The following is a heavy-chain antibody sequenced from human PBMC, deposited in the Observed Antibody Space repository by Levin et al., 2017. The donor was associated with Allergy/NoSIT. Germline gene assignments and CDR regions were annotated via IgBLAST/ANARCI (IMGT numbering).Heavy chain of an antibody. Sequence: MSSETLSLTCTVSGGSISSYYWSWIRQSPGKGLEWIGHIYYSGSINYNPSLRSRVTMSIDTSKNQLSLKVSSVTAADTAVYYCARGLGETSRYTHGYWGQGTLVTVSS. V-gene: IGHV4-59*01. CDR2: IYYSGSI. D-gene: IGHD3-16*02. CDR1: GGSISSYY. J-gene: IGHJ4*02. CDR3: ARGLGETSRYTHGY.